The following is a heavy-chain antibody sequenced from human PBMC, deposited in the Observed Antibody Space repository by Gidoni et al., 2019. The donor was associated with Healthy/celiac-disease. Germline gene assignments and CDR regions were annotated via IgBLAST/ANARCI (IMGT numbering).Heavy chain of an antibody. CDR2: INWNSNRV. J-gene: IGHJ4*02. V-gene: IGHV3-9*01. CDR1: GFTFDDFA. D-gene: IGHD3-22*01. CDR3: AKGHYYDISGPFDY. Sequence: EVQLVESGGGLVQPGRSLRLSCAASGFTFDDFAMHWVRPAPGEGLEWVSSINWNSNRVGYADSVKGRFTISRDTTKNSLYLQMNSLRAEDTALYYCAKGHYYDISGPFDYWGQGTLVTVSS.